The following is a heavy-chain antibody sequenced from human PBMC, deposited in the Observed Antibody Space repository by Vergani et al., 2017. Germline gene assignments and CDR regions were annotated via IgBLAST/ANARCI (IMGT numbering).Heavy chain of an antibody. CDR2: INPNSGGT. Sequence: QVQLVQSGAEVKKPGASVEVSCKASGYTFTGYYMHWVRQAPGQGLEWMGWINPNSGGTNYAQKFQGRVTMTRDTSISTAYMELSRLRSDDTAVYYCARDARYCSSTSXYRGRSWYPRWFDPWGQGTLVTVSS. J-gene: IGHJ5*02. D-gene: IGHD2-2*02. CDR3: ARDARYCSSTSXYRGRSWYPRWFDP. CDR1: GYTFTGYY. V-gene: IGHV1-2*02.